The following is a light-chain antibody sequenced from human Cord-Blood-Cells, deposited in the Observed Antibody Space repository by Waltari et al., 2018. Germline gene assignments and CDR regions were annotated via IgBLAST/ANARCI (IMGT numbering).Light chain of an antibody. J-gene: IGLJ2*01. CDR1: SSDVGGYNY. CDR2: DVS. V-gene: IGLV2-14*01. CDR3: SSYTSSSTVV. Sequence: QSALTQPASVSGSPGQSITISCTGTSSDVGGYNYVSWYQQHPGKAPKLMIYDVSNRPSGVSKRFSGPKSGNTASLTISGLQAEDEADYYCSSYTSSSTVVFGGGTKLTVL.